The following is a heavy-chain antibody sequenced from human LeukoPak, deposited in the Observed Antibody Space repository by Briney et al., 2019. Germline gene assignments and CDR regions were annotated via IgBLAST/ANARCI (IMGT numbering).Heavy chain of an antibody. V-gene: IGHV1-18*01. J-gene: IGHJ4*02. Sequence: ASVKVSCKASGYTFTTYGVSWVRQAPGQGLEWMGWISGYDGNTNYAQKLRGRVTMTTDTSTSTAYMGLRSLRSDDTALYYCARTVTTSSYYFDYWGQGTLVTVSS. CDR2: ISGYDGNT. D-gene: IGHD4-17*01. CDR1: GYTFTTYG. CDR3: ARTVTTSSYYFDY.